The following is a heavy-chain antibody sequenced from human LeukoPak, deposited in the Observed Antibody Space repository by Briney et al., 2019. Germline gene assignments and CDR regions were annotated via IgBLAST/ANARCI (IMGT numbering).Heavy chain of an antibody. CDR2: ISSSSRYI. CDR3: ARAVYSSTWYSRYFDL. D-gene: IGHD6-13*01. J-gene: IGHJ2*01. Sequence: GGSLRLSCAASGFTFSSYSMNWVRQAPGKGLEWVSSISSSSRYIYYADSVKGRFTISRDDAKNSLYLQMNSLRAEDTAVYYCARAVYSSTWYSRYFDLWGRGTLVTVPS. V-gene: IGHV3-21*01. CDR1: GFTFSSYS.